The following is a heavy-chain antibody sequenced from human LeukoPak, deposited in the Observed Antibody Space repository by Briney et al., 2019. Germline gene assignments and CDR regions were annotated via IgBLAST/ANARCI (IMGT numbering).Heavy chain of an antibody. CDR2: ISGSGGST. Sequence: GGSLRLSCAASGFTFSSYAMSWVRQAPGKGLEWVPAISGSGGSTYYADSVKGRFTISRDNSKNTLYLQMNSLRAEDTAVYYCASRGLYYYYMDVWGKGTTVTVSS. J-gene: IGHJ6*03. CDR3: ASRGLYYYYMDV. CDR1: GFTFSSYA. V-gene: IGHV3-23*01.